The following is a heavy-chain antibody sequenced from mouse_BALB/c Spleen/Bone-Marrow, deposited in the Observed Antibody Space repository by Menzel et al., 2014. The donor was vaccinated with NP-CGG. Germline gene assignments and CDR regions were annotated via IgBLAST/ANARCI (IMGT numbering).Heavy chain of an antibody. J-gene: IGHJ2*01. CDR3: ARGWPTVVFDY. CDR1: GYIIASYV. CDR2: INHYNDDA. V-gene: IGHV1-14*01. Sequence: VQLQQPGPELVKPGASVKMPCKASGYIIASYVMHWVKQKPGQGLEWIGYINHYNDDAKNNETYKGKATLTSDRSSTTAYMELSSLTSEDSAVYCCARGWPTVVFDYWGQGTTLTVSS. D-gene: IGHD1-1*01.